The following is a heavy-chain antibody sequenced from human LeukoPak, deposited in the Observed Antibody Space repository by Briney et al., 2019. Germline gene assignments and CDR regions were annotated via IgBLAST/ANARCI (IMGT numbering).Heavy chain of an antibody. V-gene: IGHV4-4*02. J-gene: IGHJ4*02. CDR2: ISHSGSP. Sequence: SGTLSLTCGVSGGFIINGKWWSWVRQPPGKGLEWIGEISHSGSPNYNPSLKSRVTISVDTSKNQFSLNLTSVTAADTAVYYCARHKSPLPLHWGQGTLVTVSS. D-gene: IGHD3-10*01. CDR1: GGFIINGKW. CDR3: ARHKSPLPLH.